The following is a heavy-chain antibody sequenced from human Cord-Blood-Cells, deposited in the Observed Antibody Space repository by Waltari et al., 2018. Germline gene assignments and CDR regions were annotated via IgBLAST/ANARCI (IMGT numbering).Heavy chain of an antibody. CDR1: GGSISSSSYY. CDR2: IYYRGST. D-gene: IGHD5-18*01. Sequence: QLQLQESGPGLVKPSETLSITCTVSGGSISSSSYYWGWIRQPPGQGLEWIGSIYYRGSTYYNPSLKSRVTISVDTSKNQFSLKLSSVTAADTAVYYCARRYLEDSLIDYWGQGTLVTVSS. J-gene: IGHJ4*02. CDR3: ARRYLEDSLIDY. V-gene: IGHV4-39*01.